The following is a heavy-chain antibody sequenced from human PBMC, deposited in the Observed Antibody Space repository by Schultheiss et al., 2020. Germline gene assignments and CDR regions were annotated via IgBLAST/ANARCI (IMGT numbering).Heavy chain of an antibody. CDR3: ASVKWEPGFDP. Sequence: GGSLRLSCAASGFTFSSYCMHWVRQAPGKGLVWVAGINSDGSSTSYADSVKGRFTISRDNAKNTLYLQMNSLRAEDTAVYYCASVKWEPGFDPWGQGTLVTVPS. J-gene: IGHJ5*02. CDR2: INSDGSST. D-gene: IGHD1-26*01. V-gene: IGHV3-74*01. CDR1: GFTFSSYC.